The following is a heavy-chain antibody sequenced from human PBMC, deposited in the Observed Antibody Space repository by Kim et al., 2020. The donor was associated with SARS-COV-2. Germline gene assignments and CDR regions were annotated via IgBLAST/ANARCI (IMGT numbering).Heavy chain of an antibody. CDR1: GGTFSSYA. V-gene: IGHV1-69*13. CDR3: SRAESSVAGQYYFDF. D-gene: IGHD6-19*01. CDR2: IIPIFGTA. Sequence: SEKVSCKASGGTFSSYAISWVRQAPGQGLEWTGGIIPIFGTANYAQQFQGRVTITADESTITAYMDLSSLRSEDTAVYYCSRAESSVAGQYYFDFWGQG. J-gene: IGHJ4*02.